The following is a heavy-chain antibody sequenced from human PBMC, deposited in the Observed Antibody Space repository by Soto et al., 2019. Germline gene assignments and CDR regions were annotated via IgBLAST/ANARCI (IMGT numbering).Heavy chain of an antibody. CDR2: INHSGST. Sequence: PSETLSLTCAVYGGSFSGYYWSWIRHPPGKGLEWIGEINHSGSTNYNPSLKSRVTISVDTSKNQFSLKLSSVTAADTAVYYCARAPQLGYCSGGSCWSWYFDLWGRGTLVTVS. CDR3: ARAPQLGYCSGGSCWSWYFDL. CDR1: GGSFSGYY. J-gene: IGHJ2*01. D-gene: IGHD2-15*01. V-gene: IGHV4-34*01.